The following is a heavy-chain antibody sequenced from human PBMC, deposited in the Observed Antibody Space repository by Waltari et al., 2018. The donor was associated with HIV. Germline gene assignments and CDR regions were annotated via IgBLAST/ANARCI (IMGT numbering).Heavy chain of an antibody. D-gene: IGHD3-22*01. CDR1: GLNFSSYA. Sequence: EVQLVESGGGLVQPGGSLSLSFAASGLNFSSYAMHWVRQAAGKGLEWVSGIGTAGDTDYSGSVKGRFTISRENAKNSLYLQMNSLRAEDTAIYYCARAPVFSSGYTYYYLDRWGRGTLVTVSS. J-gene: IGHJ2*01. CDR2: IGTAGDT. V-gene: IGHV3-13*01. CDR3: ARAPVFSSGYTYYYLDR.